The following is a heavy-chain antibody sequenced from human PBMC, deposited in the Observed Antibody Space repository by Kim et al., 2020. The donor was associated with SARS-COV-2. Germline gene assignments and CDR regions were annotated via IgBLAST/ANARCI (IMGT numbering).Heavy chain of an antibody. CDR3: ARAMGITIFGVVIVNWFDP. J-gene: IGHJ5*02. D-gene: IGHD3-3*01. CDR2: IYYSGST. V-gene: IGHV4-31*03. Sequence: SETLSLTCTVSGGSISRGGYYWSWIRQHPGKGLEWIGYIYYSGSTYYNPSLKSRVTISVDTSKNQFSLKLSSVTAADTAVYYCARAMGITIFGVVIVNWFDPWGQGTLVTVSS. CDR1: GGSISRGGYY.